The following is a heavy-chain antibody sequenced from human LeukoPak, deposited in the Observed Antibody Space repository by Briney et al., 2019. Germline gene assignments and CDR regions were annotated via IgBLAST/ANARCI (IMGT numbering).Heavy chain of an antibody. J-gene: IGHJ6*03. Sequence: SETLPLTCTVSGGSISTYYWSWIRQPAGKGLEWVGRISTSDSTNYNPSLKSRVTMSVDTSKNQFSLKLTSVTAADPAVYYCARDLEGIDSRSWYSYYYMDVWGKGTTVTVSS. CDR3: ARDLEGIDSRSWYSYYYMDV. V-gene: IGHV4-4*07. CDR2: ISTSDST. CDR1: GGSISTYY. D-gene: IGHD6-13*01.